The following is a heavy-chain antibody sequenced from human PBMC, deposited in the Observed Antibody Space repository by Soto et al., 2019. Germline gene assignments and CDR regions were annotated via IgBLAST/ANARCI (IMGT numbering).Heavy chain of an antibody. CDR2: IRSKTYGGTA. V-gene: IGHV3-49*03. D-gene: IGHD2-21*02. Sequence: EVQLVESGGDLVQPGRSLRLSCTASGFTFGDYAMSWFRQAPGEGLGWVGFIRSKTYGGTAEYAASVRGRFTISRDDSKCIAYLQMNSLRTEDTAVYFCTRDSGCGGDCYENYFDYWGQGTLVTVSS. CDR3: TRDSGCGGDCYENYFDY. J-gene: IGHJ4*02. CDR1: GFTFGDYA.